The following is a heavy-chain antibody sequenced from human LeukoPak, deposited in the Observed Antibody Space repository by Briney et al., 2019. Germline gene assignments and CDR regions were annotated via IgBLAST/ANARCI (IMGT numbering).Heavy chain of an antibody. V-gene: IGHV3-73*01. CDR1: GFTFSDSA. CDR2: IRNKAKSYAT. D-gene: IGHD3-22*01. J-gene: IGHJ3*02. CDR3: THYYDSSGYYGAFDI. Sequence: GGSLKLSCAASGFTFSDSAMHWVRQASGKGLEWVGRIRNKAKSYATAYAESVKGRFTISRDDSKNTAYLQMSSLKTEDTAVYYCTHYYDSSGYYGAFDIWGQGTMVTVSS.